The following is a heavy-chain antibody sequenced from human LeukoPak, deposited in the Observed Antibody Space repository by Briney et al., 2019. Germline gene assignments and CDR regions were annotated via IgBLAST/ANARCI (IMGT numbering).Heavy chain of an antibody. CDR2: IYYSGST. CDR1: GGSISSSSYY. D-gene: IGHD2-2*01. J-gene: IGHJ4*02. CDR3: ARVYCSSTSCPFDS. Sequence: SETLSLTCTVSGGSISSSSYYWGWIRQPPGKGLEWIGSIYYSGSTYYNPSLKSRVTISVDTSKNQFSLKLSSVTAADTAVYYCARVYCSSTSCPFDSWGQGTLVTVSS. V-gene: IGHV4-39*07.